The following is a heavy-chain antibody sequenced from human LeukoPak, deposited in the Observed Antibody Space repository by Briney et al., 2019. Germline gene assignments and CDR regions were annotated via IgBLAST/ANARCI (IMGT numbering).Heavy chain of an antibody. J-gene: IGHJ4*02. D-gene: IGHD3-9*01. Sequence: GGSLRLSCAASGFIFSNYVMSWVRQAPGKGLEWVSSISGSGDRIYIADSVKGRLTISRDNSKNTLYLQMKSLRAEDTAVYYCVKGVYFGWLSNFDYWGQGTLVTVSS. CDR3: VKGVYFGWLSNFDY. CDR2: ISGSGDRI. V-gene: IGHV3-23*01. CDR1: GFIFSNYV.